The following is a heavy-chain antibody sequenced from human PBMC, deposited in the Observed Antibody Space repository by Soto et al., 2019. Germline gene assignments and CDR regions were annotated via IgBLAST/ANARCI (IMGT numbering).Heavy chain of an antibody. V-gene: IGHV1-58*02. D-gene: IGHD3-3*01. Sequence: ASVKVSCKASGFTFTSSAMQWVRQARGQRLEWIGWIVVGSGNTNYAQKFQERVTITRDMSTSTAYMELSSLRSEDTAVYYCAASPYDFWSGLGAFDIWGQGTMVTVSS. CDR2: IVVGSGNT. CDR3: AASPYDFWSGLGAFDI. J-gene: IGHJ3*02. CDR1: GFTFTSSA.